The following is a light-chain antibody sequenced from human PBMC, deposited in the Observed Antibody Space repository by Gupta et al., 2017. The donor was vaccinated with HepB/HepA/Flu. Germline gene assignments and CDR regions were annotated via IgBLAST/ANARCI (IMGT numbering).Light chain of an antibody. CDR3: VQAMQTHT. V-gene: IGKV2-28*01. CDR1: QSLRHSNGYTY. Sequence: DIVMTQSPLSLPVTPGAPASISCRSSQSLRHSNGYTYLDWYLQKRGQSPQLLIYLAYKRASGVHDRCGGRGAGKDFTLKSTREEDEDVGVYYCVQAMQTHTFGPGTKVDI. CDR2: LAY. J-gene: IGKJ3*01.